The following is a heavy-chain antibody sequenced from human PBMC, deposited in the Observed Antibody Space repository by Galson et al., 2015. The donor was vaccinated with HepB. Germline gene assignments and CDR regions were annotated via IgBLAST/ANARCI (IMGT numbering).Heavy chain of an antibody. D-gene: IGHD3-3*01. CDR1: GFSFSSFG. CDR3: AKRGDHYNGDGYYATFDQ. J-gene: IGHJ4*02. V-gene: IGHV3-30*18. Sequence: SLRLSCAASGFSFSSFGMHWVRQAPDKGLEWVAIISANSAGKYYADSVKGRFTISRDNSKNTVYLQMDSLRAEDTAVYYCAKRGDHYNGDGYYATFDQWGQGTLVTVSS. CDR2: ISANSAGK.